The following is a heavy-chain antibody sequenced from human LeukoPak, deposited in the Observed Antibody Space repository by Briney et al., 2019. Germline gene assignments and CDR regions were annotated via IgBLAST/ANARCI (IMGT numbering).Heavy chain of an antibody. D-gene: IGHD5-12*01. Sequence: GESLKISCAASQFTFSSYWMHWVRQAPGKGLVWVSFITSDGSSTSYADYVKGRFTISRDNAKNMLYLQMNSLRAEDTAVYYCARDGSLPDYWGQGTLVTVSS. J-gene: IGHJ4*02. CDR1: QFTFSSYW. V-gene: IGHV3-74*01. CDR2: ITSDGSST. CDR3: ARDGSLPDY.